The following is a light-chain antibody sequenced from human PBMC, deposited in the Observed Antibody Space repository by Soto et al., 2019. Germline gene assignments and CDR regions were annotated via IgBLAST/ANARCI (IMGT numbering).Light chain of an antibody. CDR3: QQYTSPLT. V-gene: IGKV3-20*01. CDR1: QSIRSNS. Sequence: EIVLTQSPGTLSLSPGERATLSCRASQSIRSNSLAWYQQRPGQAPRLLIYAASSRATGIPDRFSGSGSGTDFTLTISRLEPEDSAVYYCQQYTSPLTFGGGTKVDNK. J-gene: IGKJ4*01. CDR2: AAS.